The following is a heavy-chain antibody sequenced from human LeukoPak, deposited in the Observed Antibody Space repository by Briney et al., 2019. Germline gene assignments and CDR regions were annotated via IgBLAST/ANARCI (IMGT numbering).Heavy chain of an antibody. Sequence: PGGSLRLSCAASGFTFSSYTMHWVRQAPGKGLEWVAAVSYDGNNKYYADSVKGRFTISRDNSNNTLSLQMNSLRAEDTAVYYCAKDESIVVVPAARGVDYWGQGTLVTVSS. CDR3: AKDESIVVVPAARGVDY. V-gene: IGHV3-30-3*01. J-gene: IGHJ4*02. CDR2: VSYDGNNK. CDR1: GFTFSSYT. D-gene: IGHD2-2*01.